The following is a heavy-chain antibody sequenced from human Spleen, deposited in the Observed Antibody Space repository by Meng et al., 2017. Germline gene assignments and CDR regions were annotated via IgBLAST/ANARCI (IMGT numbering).Heavy chain of an antibody. D-gene: IGHD2-21*02. J-gene: IGHJ4*02. CDR1: GFTFSSYS. Sequence: ESLKISGAASGFTFSSYSMNWVRQAPGKGLEWVSSISSSSSYIYYADSVKGRFTISRDNAKNSLYLQMNSLRAEDTAVYYCARDMAYCGGDCYSTRRHFDYWGQGTLVTVSS. CDR3: ARDMAYCGGDCYSTRRHFDY. CDR2: ISSSSSYI. V-gene: IGHV3-21*01.